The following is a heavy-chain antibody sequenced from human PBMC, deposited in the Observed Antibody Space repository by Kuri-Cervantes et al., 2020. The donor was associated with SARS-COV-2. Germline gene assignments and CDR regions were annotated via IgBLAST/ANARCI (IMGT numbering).Heavy chain of an antibody. V-gene: IGHV4-59*01. J-gene: IGHJ4*02. D-gene: IGHD2-21*01. CDR2: IYFTGNT. CDR1: GGSISSYY. Sequence: ESLKISCSVSGGSISSYYWSWIRQPPGKGLEWIGNIYFTGNTNYNPALGSRVTISMDTPKNQFSLMLGSLTAADTAVYYCARRFGDYGQFDYWGQGTLVTVSS. CDR3: ARRFGDYGQFDY.